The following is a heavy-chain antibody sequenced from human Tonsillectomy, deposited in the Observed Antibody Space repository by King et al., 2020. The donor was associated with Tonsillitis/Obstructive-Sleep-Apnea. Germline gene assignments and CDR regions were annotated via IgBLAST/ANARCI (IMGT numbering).Heavy chain of an antibody. Sequence: QLVQSGAEVKKPGASVKVSCRVSGYTLTELSMHWVRQAPGKGLEWMGGFDPEDGETIYAQKFQGRVTMTEDTSTDTAYMELSSLRSEDTAVYYCATDIRSGYYSFFDYWGQGTLVTVSS. J-gene: IGHJ4*02. CDR2: FDPEDGET. CDR1: GYTLTELS. D-gene: IGHD3-22*01. CDR3: ATDIRSGYYSFFDY. V-gene: IGHV1-24*01.